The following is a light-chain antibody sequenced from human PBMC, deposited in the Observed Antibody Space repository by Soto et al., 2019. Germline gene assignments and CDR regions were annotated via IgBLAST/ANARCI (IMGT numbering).Light chain of an antibody. CDR3: CSYAGSYTHYV. J-gene: IGLJ1*01. V-gene: IGLV2-11*01. CDR1: SSDVDGYNY. Sequence: QSALNKPRSVSGSPGQSGTISCTGTSSDVDGYNYVSWYQQYPGKAPKVMIYAVTKRPSGVPDRISGSKSGNTASLTISGLQAEDEADYYCCSYAGSYTHYVFGTGTKVTVL. CDR2: AVT.